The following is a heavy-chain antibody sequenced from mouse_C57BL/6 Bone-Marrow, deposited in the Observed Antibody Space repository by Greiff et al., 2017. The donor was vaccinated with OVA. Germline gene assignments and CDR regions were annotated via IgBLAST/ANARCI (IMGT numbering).Heavy chain of an antibody. CDR2: IDPANGNT. CDR3: ARSGTTVVATDWYFDV. V-gene: IGHV14-3*01. J-gene: IGHJ1*03. D-gene: IGHD1-1*01. CDR1: GFNIKNTY. Sequence: EVQLVESVAELVRPGASVKLSCTASGFNIKNTYMHWVKQRPEQGLEWIGRIDPANGNTKYAPKFQGKATITADTSSNTAYLQLSSLTSEDTAIYYCARSGTTVVATDWYFDVWGTGTTGTVAS.